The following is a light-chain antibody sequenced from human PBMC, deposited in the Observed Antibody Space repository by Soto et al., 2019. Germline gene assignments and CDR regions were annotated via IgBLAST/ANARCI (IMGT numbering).Light chain of an antibody. CDR2: GAS. J-gene: IGKJ1*01. CDR1: QSVRSN. CDR3: QQYNNWPPGT. Sequence: EIVLTQSPGTLSLSPGERATLSCRASQSVRSNYLAWYQQQPGQAPRLLIYGASTRATGIPARFSGSGSGTEFTLTISSLQSEDFAVYYCQQYNNWPPGTFGQGTKVEIK. V-gene: IGKV3-15*01.